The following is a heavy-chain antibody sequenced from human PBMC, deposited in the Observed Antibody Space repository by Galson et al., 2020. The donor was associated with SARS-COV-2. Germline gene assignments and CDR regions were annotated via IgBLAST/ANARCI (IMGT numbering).Heavy chain of an antibody. Sequence: ASVKVSCKASGYTFTSYAMHWVRQDPGQRLEWMGWINAGNGNTKYSQKFQGRVTITRDTSASTAYMELSSLRSEDTAVYYCARRGWELLPVSLNAYWYFDLWGRGTLVTVSS. J-gene: IGHJ2*01. D-gene: IGHD1-26*01. CDR3: ARRGWELLPVSLNAYWYFDL. CDR1: GYTFTSYA. CDR2: INAGNGNT. V-gene: IGHV1-3*01.